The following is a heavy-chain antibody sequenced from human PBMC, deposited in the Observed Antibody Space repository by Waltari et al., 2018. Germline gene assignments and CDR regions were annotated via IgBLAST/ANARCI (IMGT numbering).Heavy chain of an antibody. V-gene: IGHV4-39*01. CDR2: MQYRGST. CDR3: GRIAFGDEGGYFQH. Sequence: QLQMKESGPGLVKPSETLSLTCSVSGGSITTKPNWGWIRQPPGKGLEWMGNMQYRGSTFYNPSLESRFTISLDTWKNQFSLRLTSVGAANTAVYFCGRIAFGDEGGYFQHWGQGTLVTVSS. D-gene: IGHD4-17*01. J-gene: IGHJ1*01. CDR1: GGSITTKPN.